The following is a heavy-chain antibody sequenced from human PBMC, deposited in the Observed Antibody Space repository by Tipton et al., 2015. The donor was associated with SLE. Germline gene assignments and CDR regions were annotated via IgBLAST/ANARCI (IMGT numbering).Heavy chain of an antibody. Sequence: SLRLSCAASGFTFSDYGMHWVRQAPGKGLEWVSYITSSSRYTDYADSVKGRFTISRDNARNSLYLQMNSLRAEDTAVYYCARSTYMDVWGKGTTVTVSS. CDR2: ITSSSRYT. V-gene: IGHV3-11*06. CDR1: GFTFSDYG. CDR3: ARSTYMDV. J-gene: IGHJ6*03.